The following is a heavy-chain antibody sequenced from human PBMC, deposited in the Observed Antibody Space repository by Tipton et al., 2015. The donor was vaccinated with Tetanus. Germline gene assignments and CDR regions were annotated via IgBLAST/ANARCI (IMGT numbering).Heavy chain of an antibody. CDR1: GFTFNNYA. Sequence: GSLRLSCAASGFTFNNYAMSWVRQAPGKGLEWVASITGSGGTTFYPESLRGRFTISRDNSNNTAFLHLSSLRVEDTAVYYCAQREESLSQKLCWGQGTLVTVSS. V-gene: IGHV3-23*01. J-gene: IGHJ4*02. CDR2: ITGSGGTT. CDR3: AQREESLSQKLC. D-gene: IGHD1-1*01.